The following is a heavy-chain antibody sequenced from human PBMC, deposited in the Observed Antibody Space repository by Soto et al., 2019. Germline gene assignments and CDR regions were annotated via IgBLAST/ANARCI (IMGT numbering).Heavy chain of an antibody. CDR3: AREVRTSGWFRRLDS. Sequence: GGSLRLSCAVSGFTFNYYYMSWIGQSPGKGLEWISYISGGGSTTYHADSVRGRFTISRDNAKNSLFLQMNSLRAEDTAVYYCAREVRTSGWFRRLDSWGQGILVTVSS. CDR2: ISGGGSTT. V-gene: IGHV3-11*01. J-gene: IGHJ4*02. D-gene: IGHD6-19*01. CDR1: GFTFNYYY.